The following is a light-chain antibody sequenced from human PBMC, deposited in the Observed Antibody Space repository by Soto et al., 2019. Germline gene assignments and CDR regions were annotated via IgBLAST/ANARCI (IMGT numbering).Light chain of an antibody. V-gene: IGLV2-14*01. J-gene: IGLJ2*01. Sequence: QSVLTQPASVSGSPGQSITISCTGTSSDVGGFNFLSWYQQHPGKAPKLLIYGVSNRPSGVSNRSSGSKSGNTASLTISGLQTDDEADYYCSSYTTSSTLVVFGGGTKVTVL. CDR3: SSYTTSSTLVV. CDR2: GVS. CDR1: SSDVGGFNF.